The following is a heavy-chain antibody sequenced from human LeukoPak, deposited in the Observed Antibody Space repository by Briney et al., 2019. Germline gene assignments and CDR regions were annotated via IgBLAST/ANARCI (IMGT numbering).Heavy chain of an antibody. D-gene: IGHD1-26*01. Sequence: GRSLRLSCAASGFTFSSYAMHWVRQAPGKGLERVAVISYDGSNKYYADSVKGRFTISRDNSKNTLYLQMNSLRAEDTAVYYCARDGGDYSGSYYEDYYYYGMDVWGQGTTVTVSS. CDR1: GFTFSSYA. J-gene: IGHJ6*02. CDR2: ISYDGSNK. CDR3: ARDGGDYSGSYYEDYYYYGMDV. V-gene: IGHV3-30*04.